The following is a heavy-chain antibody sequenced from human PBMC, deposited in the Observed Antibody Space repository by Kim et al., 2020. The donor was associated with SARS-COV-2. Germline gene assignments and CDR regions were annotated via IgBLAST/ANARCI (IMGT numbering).Heavy chain of an antibody. CDR2: IYHSGST. CDR1: GYSISSGYY. CDR3: ARDLKTYYYDSSGEENDY. D-gene: IGHD3-22*01. Sequence: SETLSLTCTVSGYSISSGYYWGWIRQPPGKGLEWIGSIYHSGSTYYNPSLKSRVTISVDTSKNQFSLKLSSVTAADTAVYYCARDLKTYYYDSSGEENDYWGQGTLVTVSS. J-gene: IGHJ4*02. V-gene: IGHV4-38-2*02.